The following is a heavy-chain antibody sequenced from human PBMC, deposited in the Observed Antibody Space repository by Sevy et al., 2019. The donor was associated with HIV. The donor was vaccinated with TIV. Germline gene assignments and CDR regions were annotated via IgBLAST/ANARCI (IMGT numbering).Heavy chain of an antibody. Sequence: GGSLRLSCAASGFTFSSYWMSWVRQAPGKGLEWVANIKQDGSEKYYVDSLKGRFTISGDNAKNSLYLQMNSLRAEETAVYYCARQESGQGSGSYYIADYYGMDVWGQGTTVTVSS. D-gene: IGHD3-10*01. CDR2: IKQDGSEK. CDR3: ARQESGQGSGSYYIADYYGMDV. V-gene: IGHV3-7*01. CDR1: GFTFSSYW. J-gene: IGHJ6*02.